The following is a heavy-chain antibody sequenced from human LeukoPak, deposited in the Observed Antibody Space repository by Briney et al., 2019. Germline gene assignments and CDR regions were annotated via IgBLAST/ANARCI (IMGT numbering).Heavy chain of an antibody. CDR2: IYYSGST. J-gene: IGHJ4*02. D-gene: IGHD3-22*01. Sequence: SETLSLTCTVSGGSISSSSYYWGWIRQPPGKGLEWIGSIYYSGSTYYNPSLKSRVTISVDTSKNQFSLKLSSVTAADTAVYYCARQGYYDSSGYYDYWGQGTLVTVSS. V-gene: IGHV4-39*01. CDR1: GGSISSSSYY. CDR3: ARQGYYDSSGYYDY.